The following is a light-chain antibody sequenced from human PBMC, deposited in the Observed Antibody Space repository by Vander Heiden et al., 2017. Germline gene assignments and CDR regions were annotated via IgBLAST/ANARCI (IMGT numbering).Light chain of an antibody. CDR3: QQYNSYSPF. V-gene: IGKV1-5*01. Sequence: DILMTQSPSTLSASVGDRVTITCRASQSISSWLAWYQQKPGKATKLLIYDASSLESGVPSRFSGSGSGTEFTLTISSLQPDDFATYYCQQYNSYSPFFGQGTKLEIK. CDR1: QSISSW. CDR2: DAS. J-gene: IGKJ2*01.